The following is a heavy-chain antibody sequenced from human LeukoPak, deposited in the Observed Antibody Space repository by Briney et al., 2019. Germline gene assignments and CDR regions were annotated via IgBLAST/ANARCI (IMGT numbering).Heavy chain of an antibody. CDR1: GYTFIGYS. Sequence: GASVKVSCKASGYTFIGYSMHWVRQAPGQGLEWMGWINPNSGGTNYAQKFQGGVTMTRDTSASTAYMELSRLRSDDTAVYYCARTTFYHDSGSYYFIDYWGQGTLVTVSS. V-gene: IGHV1-2*02. CDR3: ARTTFYHDSGSYYFIDY. CDR2: INPNSGGT. J-gene: IGHJ4*02. D-gene: IGHD3-10*01.